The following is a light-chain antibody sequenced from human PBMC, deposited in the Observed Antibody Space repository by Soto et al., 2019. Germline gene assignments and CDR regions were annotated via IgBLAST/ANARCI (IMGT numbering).Light chain of an antibody. CDR1: NSDVGAYNY. CDR2: EVS. Sequence: QSALTQPASVSGSPGQSITISCTGSNSDVGAYNYVSWYRQYPGKAPQVIIYEVSDRPSGISNRFSGSKSGNTASLTISGLQAEDEDDYYCSSYASDITHVFGGGAKLTVL. CDR3: SSYASDITHV. V-gene: IGLV2-14*01. J-gene: IGLJ3*02.